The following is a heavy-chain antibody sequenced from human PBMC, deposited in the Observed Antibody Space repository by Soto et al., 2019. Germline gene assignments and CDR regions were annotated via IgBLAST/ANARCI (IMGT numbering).Heavy chain of an antibody. Sequence: QVQLLQSGAEVKKSGSSVKGSCKASGGNPSNSAFSWVRQAPGQGLEWVGGVIPVFGLVKYAQSLRGRVTLTADESTNKAYMELSSLRSDDTAVYFCGSGRIVGAGSRVYYALDVWGQGTRVNVS. CDR2: VIPVFGLV. D-gene: IGHD6-19*01. CDR3: GSGRIVGAGSRVYYALDV. J-gene: IGHJ6*02. CDR1: GGNPSNSA. V-gene: IGHV1-69*01.